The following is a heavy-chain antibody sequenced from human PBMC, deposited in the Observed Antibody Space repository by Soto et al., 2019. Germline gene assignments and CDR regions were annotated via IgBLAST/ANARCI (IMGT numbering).Heavy chain of an antibody. CDR1: GFSFSHYG. V-gene: IGHV3-30*03. CDR3: VRDLGYYASDGYFDY. D-gene: IGHD3-22*01. Sequence: QVQLVESGGGMVQPGKSLRLSCAASGFSFSHYGMHWVRQAPGRGLEWVAVIYYDGSRKFSADSVKGRFTISRDNSRNTLYLQMDSLRAEDTAVYYCVRDLGYYASDGYFDYWGQGTLVTVSS. CDR2: IYYDGSRK. J-gene: IGHJ4*02.